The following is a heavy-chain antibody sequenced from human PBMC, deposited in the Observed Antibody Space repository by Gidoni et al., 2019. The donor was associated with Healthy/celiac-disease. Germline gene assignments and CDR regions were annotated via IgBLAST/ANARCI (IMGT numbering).Heavy chain of an antibody. CDR3: ARDLTYYDILTGSDY. J-gene: IGHJ4*02. D-gene: IGHD3-9*01. CDR2: ISSSSSYI. V-gene: IGHV3-21*01. CDR1: GFTFSSYS. Sequence: EVQLVESGGGLVKPGGSLRLSCAASGFTFSSYSMNWVRQAPGKGLEWVSSISSSSSYIYYADSVKGRFTISRDNAKNSLYLQMNSLRAEDTAVYYCARDLTYYDILTGSDYWGQGTLVTVSS.